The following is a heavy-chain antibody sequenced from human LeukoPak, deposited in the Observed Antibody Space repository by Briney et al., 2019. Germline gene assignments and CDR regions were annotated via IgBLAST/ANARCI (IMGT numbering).Heavy chain of an antibody. J-gene: IGHJ5*02. CDR2: NMPIFPAA. CDR1: GGTFSNIG. D-gene: IGHD6-19*01. CDR3: AGVQWMVRRVGFHWFDP. V-gene: IGHV1-69*05. Sequence: GASVKVSCKASGGTFSNIGFSWVRQAPGQGLEWMGGNMPIFPAATYAQKFQGRVTITRDESTTTVYMELRSLRYEDTAVYYCAGVQWMVRRVGFHWFDPWGQGTLVTVSS.